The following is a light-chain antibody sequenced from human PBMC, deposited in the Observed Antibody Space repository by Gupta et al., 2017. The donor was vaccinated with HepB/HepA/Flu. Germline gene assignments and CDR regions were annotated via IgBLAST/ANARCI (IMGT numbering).Light chain of an antibody. V-gene: IGLV3-25*03. J-gene: IGLJ2*01. CDR1: ALPKQY. CDR2: KDS. CDR3: QSADSSGTYVV. Sequence: SYELTQPPSVSVSPGPTARITCSGDALPKQYAYWYQQKPGQAPVLVIYKDSERPSGIPERFSGSSSGTKVTLTISGVQAEDEADYYCQSADSSGTYVVFGGGTKLTVL.